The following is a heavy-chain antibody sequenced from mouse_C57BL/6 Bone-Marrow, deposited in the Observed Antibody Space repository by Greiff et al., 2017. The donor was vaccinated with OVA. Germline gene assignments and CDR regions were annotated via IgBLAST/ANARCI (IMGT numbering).Heavy chain of an antibody. CDR1: GFNIKDDY. V-gene: IGHV14-4*01. Sequence: VQLQQSGAELVRPGASVKLSCTASGFNIKDDYMHWVKQRPEQGLEWIGWIDPENGDTEYASKFQGKATITADTSSNTAYLQLSSLTSEDTAVYYCTTLDYDYDGAAYEAMDNWGRGTSVTVSS. CDR3: TTLDYDYDGAAYEAMDN. CDR2: IDPENGDT. D-gene: IGHD2-4*01. J-gene: IGHJ4*01.